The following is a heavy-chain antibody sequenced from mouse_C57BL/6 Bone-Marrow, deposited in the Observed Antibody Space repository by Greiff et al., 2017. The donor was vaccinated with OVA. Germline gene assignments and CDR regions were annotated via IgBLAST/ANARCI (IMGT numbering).Heavy chain of an antibody. CDR3: ARSLSNCDRKDY. CDR2: INPGSGGT. J-gene: IGHJ2*01. V-gene: IGHV1-54*01. D-gene: IGHD4-1*01. CDR1: GYAFTNYL. Sequence: QVQLQQSGAELVRPGTSVKVSCKASGYAFTNYLIEWVKQRPGQGLEWIGVINPGSGGTNYNEKFKGKATLTADKSSSTAYMQLSSLTSEDSAVYFCARSLSNCDRKDYWGQGTTLTVSS.